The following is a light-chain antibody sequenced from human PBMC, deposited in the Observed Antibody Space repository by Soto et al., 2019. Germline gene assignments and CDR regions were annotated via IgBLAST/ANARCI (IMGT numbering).Light chain of an antibody. CDR2: GIT. CDR1: SNDIGDSNF. CDR3: SSYTSLNTVI. Sequence: QSALTQPTSVSGSPGQSISISCTGTSNDIGDSNFVSWYRQYPGGAPKLLLYGITYRPSGVSTRFSASKSGSTASLTISGLQADDEADYYCSSYTSLNTVIFGGGTKLTVL. J-gene: IGLJ2*01. V-gene: IGLV2-14*01.